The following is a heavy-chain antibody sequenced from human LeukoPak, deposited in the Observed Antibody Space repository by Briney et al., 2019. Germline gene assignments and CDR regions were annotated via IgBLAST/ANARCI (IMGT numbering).Heavy chain of an antibody. CDR1: GFTFSRYG. V-gene: IGHV3-30*02. J-gene: IGHJ4*02. CDR2: IRYDGSNK. CDR3: AKDAAGSHSSGSDYFDS. D-gene: IGHD5-18*01. Sequence: GGSLRLSCAASGFTFSRYGMHWVRQAPGKGLEWVTFIRYDGSNKYYAESVKGRFTISRDNSKNTLYPQMNSLRAEDTAVYYCAKDAAGSHSSGSDYFDSWGQGTLVTVSS.